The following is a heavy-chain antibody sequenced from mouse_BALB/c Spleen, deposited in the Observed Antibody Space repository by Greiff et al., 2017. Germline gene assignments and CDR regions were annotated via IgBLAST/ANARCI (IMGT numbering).Heavy chain of an antibody. CDR3: ARGAGLPWFAY. Sequence: VQLQQSGAELVRPGSSVKISCKASGYAFSSYWMNWVKQRPGQGLEWIGQIYPGDGDTNYNGKFKGKATLTADKSSSTAYMQLSSLTSEDSAVYFCARGAGLPWFAYWGQGTLVTVSA. CDR1: GYAFSSYW. V-gene: IGHV1-80*01. J-gene: IGHJ3*01. CDR2: IYPGDGDT. D-gene: IGHD3-1*01.